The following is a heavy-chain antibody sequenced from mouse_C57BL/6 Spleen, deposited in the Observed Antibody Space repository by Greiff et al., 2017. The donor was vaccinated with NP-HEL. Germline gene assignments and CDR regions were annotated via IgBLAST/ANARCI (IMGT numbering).Heavy chain of an antibody. J-gene: IGHJ1*03. CDR1: GFSFNTYA. CDR3: VRWGYSNYVWYFDV. CDR2: IRSKSNNYAT. D-gene: IGHD2-5*01. Sequence: EVQGVESGGGLVQPKGSLKLSCAASGFSFNTYAMNWVRQAPGKGLEWVARIRSKSNNYATYYADSVKDRFTISRDDSESMLYLQMNNLKTEDTAMYYCVRWGYSNYVWYFDVWGTGTTVTVSS. V-gene: IGHV10-1*01.